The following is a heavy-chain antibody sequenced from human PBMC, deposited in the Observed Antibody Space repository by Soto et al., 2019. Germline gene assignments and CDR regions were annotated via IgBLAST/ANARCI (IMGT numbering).Heavy chain of an antibody. CDR2: ILNSGSV. V-gene: IGHV4-30-4*01. D-gene: IGHD5-18*01. Sequence: SETLSLTCTVSGASISRSDYYWSWIRQPPGGGLEWIGYILNSGSVYYNPSLMSRLTMSIHSPKNQFSLNLNSVTAADTAVYFCASELSGYSYGPGEVYWGPGILVTVSS. J-gene: IGHJ4*02. CDR3: ASELSGYSYGPGEVY. CDR1: GASISRSDYY.